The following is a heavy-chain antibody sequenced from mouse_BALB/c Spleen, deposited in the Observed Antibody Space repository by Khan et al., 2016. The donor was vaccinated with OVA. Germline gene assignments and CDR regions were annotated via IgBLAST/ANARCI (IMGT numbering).Heavy chain of an antibody. CDR2: ISTYYGHA. CDR1: GYTFTDFT. J-gene: IGHJ3*01. V-gene: IGHV1S137*01. CDR3: TRGGGGNRFAY. Sequence: VQLKQSGAELVRPGVSVKISCKGSGYTFTDFTMHWVKQSHTMSLEWIGVISTYYGHATYNQKFKDKATMTVDKSSNTAYMELARLTSDDSAIYYCTRGGGGNRFAYWGQGTLVTVSA.